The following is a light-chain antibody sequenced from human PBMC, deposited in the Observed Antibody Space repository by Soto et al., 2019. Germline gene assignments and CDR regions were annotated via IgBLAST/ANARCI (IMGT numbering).Light chain of an antibody. J-gene: IGKJ2*01. Sequence: IVLTQSPGTLSLSPGESATLSCRTSQSIRSRYVAWYQQIPGQAPRLLIYAASARATGLPDRFSGSGSGTDFTLTISRLEPEDFAMYYCHCQDFGNSAVYSFGQGTKLEI. CDR1: QSIRSRY. CDR2: AAS. V-gene: IGKV3-20*01. CDR3: HCQDFGNSAVYS.